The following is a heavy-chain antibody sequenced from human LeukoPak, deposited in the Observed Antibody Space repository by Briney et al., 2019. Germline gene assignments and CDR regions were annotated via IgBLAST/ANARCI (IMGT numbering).Heavy chain of an antibody. CDR1: GFTFSSYG. CDR3: AKKYSTGLDP. J-gene: IGHJ5*02. D-gene: IGHD1-26*01. V-gene: IGHV3-30*02. Sequence: GGSLRLSCAVSGFTFSSYGMSWVRQAPGKGLEWVAFIRYDGSNKYYADSVKGRFTISRDNSKNTLYLQMNSLRAEDTAVYYCAKKYSTGLDPWGQGTLVTVSS. CDR2: IRYDGSNK.